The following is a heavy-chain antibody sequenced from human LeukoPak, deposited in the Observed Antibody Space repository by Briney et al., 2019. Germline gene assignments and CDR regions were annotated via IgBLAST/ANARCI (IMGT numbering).Heavy chain of an antibody. CDR2: ISSSSTHI. Sequence: GGSLRLSCAASGFTFSRCTMNWVRQAPGKGLEWVSSISSSSTHIHYADSVKGRFTISRDNAKNSLYLQMNSLRAEDTAVYYCARLFRPYYYDTSGIDYWGQGTLVTVSS. CDR3: ARLFRPYYYDTSGIDY. V-gene: IGHV3-21*01. CDR1: GFTFSRCT. D-gene: IGHD3-22*01. J-gene: IGHJ4*02.